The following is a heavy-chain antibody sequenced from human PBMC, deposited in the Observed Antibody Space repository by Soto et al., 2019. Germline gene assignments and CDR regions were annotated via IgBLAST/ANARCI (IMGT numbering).Heavy chain of an antibody. CDR1: GFSLSTSGVG. CDR3: AQTDLSGYSYGTYYFGY. D-gene: IGHD5-18*01. V-gene: IGHV2-5*02. J-gene: IGHJ4*02. CDR2: INWDDDK. Sequence: QITLKESGPTLVKPTQTLTLTCTFSGFSLSTSGVGVGWIRQPPGKALEWLALINWDDDKRYRPSLKSRLTITKDTSKNQVVLTRTRMDPVDPATYYCAQTDLSGYSYGTYYFGYWGQGTLVTVSS.